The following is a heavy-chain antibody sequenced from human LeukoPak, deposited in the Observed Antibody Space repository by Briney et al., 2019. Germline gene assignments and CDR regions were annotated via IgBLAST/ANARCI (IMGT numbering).Heavy chain of an antibody. J-gene: IGHJ4*02. V-gene: IGHV1-69*10. D-gene: IGHD4-17*01. CDR3: ARDRLDYGDSYTLDS. Sequence: GASVKVSCKASGGTFNSYAISWVRQAPGQGLEWMGGIIPVLDMANHAEDFQARVTISADKSTSTVYMELSSLRSEDTAVYYCARDRLDYGDSYTLDSWGQGTLVTVSS. CDR1: GGTFNSYA. CDR2: IIPVLDMA.